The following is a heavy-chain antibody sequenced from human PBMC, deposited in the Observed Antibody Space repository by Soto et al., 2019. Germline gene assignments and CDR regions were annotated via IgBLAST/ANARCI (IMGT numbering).Heavy chain of an antibody. V-gene: IGHV1-8*01. Sequence: ASVKVSCKASGYTFTSYDINWVLQATGQGLEWMGWMNPNSGNTGYAQKFQGRVTMTRNTSISTAYMELSSLRSEDTAVYYCAATAYYYYGMDVWGQGTTVTVSS. CDR1: GYTFTSYD. CDR3: AATAYYYYGMDV. J-gene: IGHJ6*02. CDR2: MNPNSGNT.